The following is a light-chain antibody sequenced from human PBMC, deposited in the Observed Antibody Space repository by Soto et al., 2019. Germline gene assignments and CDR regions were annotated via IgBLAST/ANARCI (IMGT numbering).Light chain of an antibody. CDR2: DVS. CDR1: SSDVGAYNY. CDR3: NSYTTSSAWV. Sequence: QSALTQPASVSGSPGQSITISFTGTSSDVGAYNYVSWYQQHPGKAPKLIIYDVSNRPSGVSYRFSGSKSGNTASLTISGLQAEDEADYYCNSYTTSSAWVFGGGTKLTVL. J-gene: IGLJ3*02. V-gene: IGLV2-14*01.